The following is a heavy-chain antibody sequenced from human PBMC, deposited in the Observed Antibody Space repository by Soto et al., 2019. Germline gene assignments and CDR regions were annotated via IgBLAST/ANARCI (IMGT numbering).Heavy chain of an antibody. CDR3: AKGMPYGGHSNFDL. J-gene: IGHJ4*01. CDR1: GFNFGDFI. Sequence: EVQLVQSGGALVRPGGSLRLSCEASGFNFGDFIMHWVRQVPGQGLQWVGLISYDSSTTNYAPSVKGRFTMSRDNTKSSQFLQMDGLRTDDTAFYYCAKGMPYGGHSNFDLWGHGTLVTVSS. CDR2: ISYDSSTT. D-gene: IGHD5-12*01. V-gene: IGHV3-43*01.